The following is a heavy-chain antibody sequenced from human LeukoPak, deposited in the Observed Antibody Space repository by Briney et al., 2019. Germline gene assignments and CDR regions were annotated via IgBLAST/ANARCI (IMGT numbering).Heavy chain of an antibody. CDR2: ISGSGGST. D-gene: IGHD6-13*01. V-gene: IGHV3-23*01. CDR3: AKSIQYSSSWYGVLNAFDI. CDR1: GFTFSSYA. Sequence: GGSLRLSCAASGFTFSSYAMSWVRQAPGKGLEWVSAISGSGGSTYYADSVKGRSTISRDNSKNTLYLQMNSLRAEDTAVYYCAKSIQYSSSWYGVLNAFDIWGQGTMVTVSS. J-gene: IGHJ3*02.